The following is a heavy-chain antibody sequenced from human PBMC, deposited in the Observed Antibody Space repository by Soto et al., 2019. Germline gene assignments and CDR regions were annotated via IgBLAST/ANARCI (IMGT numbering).Heavy chain of an antibody. CDR1: GFTFSSYS. CDR2: ISSSSSTI. Sequence: GGSLRLSCAASGFTFSSYSMNWVRQAPGKGLEWVSYISSSSSTIYYADSVKGRFTISRDNAKNSLYLQMNSLRAEDTAVYYCARGPYRYCSGGSCYPYYFDYWGQGTLVTVSS. J-gene: IGHJ4*02. V-gene: IGHV3-48*01. D-gene: IGHD2-15*01. CDR3: ARGPYRYCSGGSCYPYYFDY.